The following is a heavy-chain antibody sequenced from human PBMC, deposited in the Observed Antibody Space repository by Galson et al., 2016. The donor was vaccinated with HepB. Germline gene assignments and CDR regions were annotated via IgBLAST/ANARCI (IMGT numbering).Heavy chain of an antibody. Sequence: SLRLSCAASGFTFSNYWMSWVRQEPGEGLEWLVNIKKDGTQKDYGDSVKGRLTISRDKSKNKLDLQMNSLRVEDTATYFCAQRRLGLGNFYFDYWGQGTLVTVSS. CDR2: IKKDGTQK. CDR3: AQRRLGLGNFYFDY. V-gene: IGHV3-7*03. J-gene: IGHJ4*02. D-gene: IGHD3-16*01. CDR1: GFTFSNYW.